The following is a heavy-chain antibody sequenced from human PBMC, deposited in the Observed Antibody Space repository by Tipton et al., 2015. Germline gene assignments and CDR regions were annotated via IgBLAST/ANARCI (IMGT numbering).Heavy chain of an antibody. D-gene: IGHD5-18*01. V-gene: IGHV3-11*01. CDR2: ISTSGTTI. J-gene: IGHJ6*02. CDR1: GFTFNDYY. Sequence: SLRLSCAASGFTFNDYYLSWLRQAPGKGLEWVSHISTSGTTIYYADSVEGRFTISRDNAKNLLYLQMNSLRTEDTAVYYCARAEDTGVSAFLHYHYYGLDVWGQGTTVTVSS. CDR3: ARAEDTGVSAFLHYHYYGLDV.